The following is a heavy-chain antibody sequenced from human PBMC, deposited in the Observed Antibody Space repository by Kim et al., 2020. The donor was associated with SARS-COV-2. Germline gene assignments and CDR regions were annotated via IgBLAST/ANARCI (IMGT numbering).Heavy chain of an antibody. CDR1: RFTFSSYA. V-gene: IGHV3-23*03. D-gene: IGHD3-9*01. CDR2: IYSGYSST. J-gene: IGHJ4*02. CDR3: AKASVYYDILTGTKGYYFDY. Sequence: GGSLRLSCAASRFTFSSYAMSWVRQAPGKGLEWVSVIYSGYSSTYYADSVKGRFTISRDNSKNKLYLQMNSLRAEDTAVYYCAKASVYYDILTGTKGYYFDYWGQGTLVTVSS.